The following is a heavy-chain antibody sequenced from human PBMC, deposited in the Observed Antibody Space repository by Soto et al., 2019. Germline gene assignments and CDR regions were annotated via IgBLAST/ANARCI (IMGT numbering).Heavy chain of an antibody. V-gene: IGHV3-48*03. CDR2: ISSSGSTI. CDR3: ARGDGHSYGSTFDY. D-gene: IGHD5-18*01. Sequence: EVQLVESGGGLVQPGGSLRLSCAASGFTFSSYEMNWVRQAPGKGLEWVSYISSSGSTIYYADSVTGRFTISRDNSKNTLFLQMNSLRAEDTAVYYCARGDGHSYGSTFDYWGQGTLVTVSS. J-gene: IGHJ4*02. CDR1: GFTFSSYE.